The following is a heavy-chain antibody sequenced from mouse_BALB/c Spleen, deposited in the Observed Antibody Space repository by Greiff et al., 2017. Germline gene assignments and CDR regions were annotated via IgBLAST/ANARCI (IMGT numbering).Heavy chain of an antibody. J-gene: IGHJ4*01. Sequence: QVQLKQSGPELVKPGASVKMSCKASGYTFTSYYIHWVKQRPGQGLEWIGWIYPGDGSTKYNEKFKGKTTLTADKSSSTAYMLLSSLTSEDSAIYFCARGGGNYVSYAMDYWGQGTSVTVSS. D-gene: IGHD2-1*01. CDR3: ARGGGNYVSYAMDY. CDR1: GYTFTSYY. V-gene: IGHV1S56*01. CDR2: IYPGDGST.